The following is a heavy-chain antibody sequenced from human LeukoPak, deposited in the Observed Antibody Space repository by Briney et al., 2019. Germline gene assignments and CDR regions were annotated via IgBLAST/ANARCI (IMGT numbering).Heavy chain of an antibody. D-gene: IGHD2-2*02. CDR3: ARVDCSSTSCYRRYYYMDV. V-gene: IGHV4-59*01. Sequence: PSETLSLTCTVSGGSISSSYWSWFRQSPGRGLEWIGYIHHSGSTNSNPPLKSRVTISVDTPKNQFSLKLSSVTAADTAVYYCARVDCSSTSCYRRYYYMDVWGKGTTVTVSS. CDR2: IHHSGST. J-gene: IGHJ6*03. CDR1: GGSISSSY.